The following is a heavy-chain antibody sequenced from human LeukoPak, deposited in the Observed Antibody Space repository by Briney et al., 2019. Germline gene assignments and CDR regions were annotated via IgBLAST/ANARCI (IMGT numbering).Heavy chain of an antibody. D-gene: IGHD3-10*01. CDR3: AKVGALLWFGELFGWFDP. J-gene: IGHJ5*02. Sequence: GGSLRLSCAASGFTFSSYAMSWVRQAPGKGLEWVSAISGSGGSTYYADSVKGRFTISRDNSKNTLYLQMNSLRAEDTAVYYCAKVGALLWFGELFGWFDPWGQGTLVTVSS. V-gene: IGHV3-23*01. CDR1: GFTFSSYA. CDR2: ISGSGGST.